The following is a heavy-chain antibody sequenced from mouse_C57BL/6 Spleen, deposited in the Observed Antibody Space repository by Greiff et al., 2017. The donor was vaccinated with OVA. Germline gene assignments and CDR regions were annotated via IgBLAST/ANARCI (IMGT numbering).Heavy chain of an antibody. J-gene: IGHJ4*01. CDR2: IHPNSGST. Sequence: QVQLQQPGAELVKPGASVKLSCKASGYTFTSYWMHWVKQRPGQGLEWIGMIHPNSGSTNYNEKFQSKATLTVDQSSSTAYMQLSSLTSEDSAVYYCARGGNSYAMDYWGQGTSVTVSS. D-gene: IGHD2-1*01. V-gene: IGHV1-64*01. CDR1: GYTFTSYW. CDR3: ARGGNSYAMDY.